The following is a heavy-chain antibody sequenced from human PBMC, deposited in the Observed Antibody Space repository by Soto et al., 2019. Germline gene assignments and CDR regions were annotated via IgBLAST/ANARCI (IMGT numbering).Heavy chain of an antibody. D-gene: IGHD2-21*01. CDR1: GLTFSDYY. CDR3: ARRAILWGNAFDI. Sequence: GGSLRLSCAASGLTFSDYYMRWIRQAPGKGLEWVSYISSRGSTIYYADSVKGRFTISRDNAKNSLYLQMNSLRAEDTAVYYCARRAILWGNAFDIWGQGTMVTVSS. V-gene: IGHV3-11*01. CDR2: ISSRGSTI. J-gene: IGHJ3*02.